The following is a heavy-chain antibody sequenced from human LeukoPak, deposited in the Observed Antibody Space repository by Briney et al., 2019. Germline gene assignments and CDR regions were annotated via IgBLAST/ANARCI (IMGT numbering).Heavy chain of an antibody. V-gene: IGHV3-33*07. J-gene: IGHJ4*02. D-gene: IGHD1-26*01. CDR3: ARDLVGAIAHGFDY. CDR1: GFSFSRFG. CDR2: IWYDGSDK. Sequence: GGSLRLSCAASGFSFSRFGMYWVRQAPGKGLEWVAVIWYDGSDKYYADSVKGRFTISRDISKNTLYLQMNSLRAEDTTVYYCARDLVGAIAHGFDYWGQGTLVTVSS.